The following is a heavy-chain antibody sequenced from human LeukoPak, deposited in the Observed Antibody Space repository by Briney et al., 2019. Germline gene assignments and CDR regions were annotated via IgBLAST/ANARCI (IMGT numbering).Heavy chain of an antibody. V-gene: IGHV1-69*04. D-gene: IGHD3-3*01. Sequence: VKVSCKASGGTFSSYAISWVRQAPGQGLEWMGRIIPILGIANYAQKFQGRVTITADKSTSTAYMELRSLRSDDTAVYYCARGAVRFLEWSYMDVWGKGTTVTVSS. CDR3: ARGAVRFLEWSYMDV. CDR2: IIPILGIA. CDR1: GGTFSSYA. J-gene: IGHJ6*03.